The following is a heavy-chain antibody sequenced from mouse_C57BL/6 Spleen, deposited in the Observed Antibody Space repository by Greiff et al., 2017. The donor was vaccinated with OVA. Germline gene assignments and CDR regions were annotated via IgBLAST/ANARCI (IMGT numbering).Heavy chain of an antibody. CDR3: ARRDYGRGDWYFDV. Sequence: QVQLQQPGAELVMPGASVKLSCKASGYTFTSYWMHWVKQRPGQGLEWIGEIDPSDSYTNYNQKFKGKSTLTVDKSSSTAYMQLSSLTSEDSAVYYCARRDYGRGDWYFDVWGTGTTVTVSS. CDR1: GYTFTSYW. CDR2: IDPSDSYT. D-gene: IGHD1-1*01. V-gene: IGHV1-69*01. J-gene: IGHJ1*03.